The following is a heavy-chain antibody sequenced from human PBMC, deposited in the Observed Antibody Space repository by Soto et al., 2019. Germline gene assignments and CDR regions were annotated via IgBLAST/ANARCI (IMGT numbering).Heavy chain of an antibody. CDR2: INTDNGRT. Sequence: ASVKVSCKPSGSTFATYTIHWVRQAPGQRLEWMGCINTDNGRTRYSQDFQGRVTLSRDTSASTAYMELRSLRSEDTAVYFCARVPTGPARHYDCWGGYSPVFGHFDSWRQGVPVTVSS. CDR3: ARVPTGPARHYDCWGGYSPVFGHFDS. V-gene: IGHV1-3*04. J-gene: IGHJ4*02. D-gene: IGHD3-3*01. CDR1: GSTFATYT.